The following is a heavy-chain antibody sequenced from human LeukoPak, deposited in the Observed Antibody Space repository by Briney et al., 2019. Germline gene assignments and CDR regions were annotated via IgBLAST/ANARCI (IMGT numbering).Heavy chain of an antibody. CDR2: IYYSGST. V-gene: IGHV4-39*02. CDR3: ARDRGSGWYVN. J-gene: IGHJ4*02. CDR1: GGSISSSSYY. D-gene: IGHD6-19*01. Sequence: SETLSLTCTVSGGSISSSSYYWGWIRQPPGKGLEWIGSIYYSGSTYYNPSLKSRVTISVDTSKNQFSLKLSSVTAADTAVYYCARDRGSGWYVNWGQGTLVTVSS.